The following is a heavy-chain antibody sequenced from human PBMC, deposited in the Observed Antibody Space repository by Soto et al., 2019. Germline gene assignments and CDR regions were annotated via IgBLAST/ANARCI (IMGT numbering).Heavy chain of an antibody. J-gene: IGHJ6*03. Sequence: SETLSLTCTVSGGSISSYYWSWIRQPPGKGLEWIGYIYYSGSTNYNPSLKSRVTISVDTSKNQFSLKLSSVTAADTAVYYCAIHAHDRFGDNPTYYYYMDVWGKGTTVTVSS. CDR1: GGSISSYY. D-gene: IGHD3-10*01. CDR2: IYYSGST. CDR3: AIHAHDRFGDNPTYYYYMDV. V-gene: IGHV4-59*08.